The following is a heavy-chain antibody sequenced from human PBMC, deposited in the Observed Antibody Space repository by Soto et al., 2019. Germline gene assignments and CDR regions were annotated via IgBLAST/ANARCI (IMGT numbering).Heavy chain of an antibody. CDR1: GFSFTNAW. V-gene: IGHV3-23*01. J-gene: IGHJ6*02. CDR2: ISGSGGST. CDR3: AKAVYYYDRIPARYYYYYYGMDV. D-gene: IGHD3-22*01. Sequence: GGSLRLSCAAFGFSFTNAWMTWVRQAPGKGLEWVSAISGSGGSTYYADSVKGRFTISRDNSKNTLYLQMNSLRAEDTAVYYCAKAVYYYDRIPARYYYYYYGMDVWGQGTTVTVSS.